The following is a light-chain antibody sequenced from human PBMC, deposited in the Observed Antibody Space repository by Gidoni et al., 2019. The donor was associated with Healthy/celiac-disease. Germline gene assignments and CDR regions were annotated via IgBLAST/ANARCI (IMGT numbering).Light chain of an antibody. V-gene: IGKV3-11*01. J-gene: IGKJ4*01. CDR2: DAS. Sequence: EIVLTQSQATLSLSPGERATLSCRASQSVSSYLAWYQQKPGQAPRLLINDASNRATGIPARFSGSGSGTDFTLTISSLEPEDFAVYYCQQRSNWLTFGGGTKVEIK. CDR1: QSVSSY. CDR3: QQRSNWLT.